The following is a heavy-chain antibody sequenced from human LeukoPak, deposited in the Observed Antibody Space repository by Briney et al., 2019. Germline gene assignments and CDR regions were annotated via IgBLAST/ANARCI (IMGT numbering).Heavy chain of an antibody. V-gene: IGHV3-33*08. J-gene: IGHJ3*02. CDR1: GFTFSSYG. Sequence: GGSLRLSCAASGFTFSSYGMHWVRQAPGKGLEWVAVIWYGGSNKYYADSVKGRFTISRDNSKNTLYLQMNSLRAEDTAVYYCAKQPRSSGAFDIWGQGTMVTVSS. D-gene: IGHD6-6*01. CDR3: AKQPRSSGAFDI. CDR2: IWYGGSNK.